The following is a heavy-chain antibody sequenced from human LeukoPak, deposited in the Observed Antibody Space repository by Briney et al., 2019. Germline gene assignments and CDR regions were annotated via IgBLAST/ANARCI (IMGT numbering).Heavy chain of an antibody. V-gene: IGHV1-18*01. CDR3: ARDLSGYCSGGSCYRAGDYFDY. J-gene: IGHJ4*02. D-gene: IGHD2-15*01. Sequence: GASVKVSCKASGYTFTSYGISWVRQAPGQGLEWMGWISAYNGNTNYAQKLQGRVTMTTDTSTSTAYMELRSLRSDDTAVYYCARDLSGYCSGGSCYRAGDYFDYWGQGTLVTVSS. CDR1: GYTFTSYG. CDR2: ISAYNGNT.